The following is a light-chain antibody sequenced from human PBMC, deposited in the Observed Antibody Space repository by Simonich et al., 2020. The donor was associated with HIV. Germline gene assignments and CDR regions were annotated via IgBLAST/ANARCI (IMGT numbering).Light chain of an antibody. Sequence: SYELTQAPSVSVSPGQTARITCSRDALPKQYAYWYQQKPGQAPVVVMAKDTEKPSGIPERFSGSSSGTTGTLTISGVQAEDEADYYCQSADSSGTHRVFGGGTKLTVL. CDR2: KDT. V-gene: IGLV3-25*03. CDR1: ALPKQY. J-gene: IGLJ2*01. CDR3: QSADSSGTHRV.